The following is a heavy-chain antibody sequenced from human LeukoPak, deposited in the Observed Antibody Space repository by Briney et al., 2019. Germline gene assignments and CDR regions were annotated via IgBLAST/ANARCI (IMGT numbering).Heavy chain of an antibody. CDR2: ISSSGSTI. Sequence: GGSLRLSCAASGFTFSDYYMSWIRQAPGKGLEWVSYISSSGSTIYYADSVKGRFTISRDNAKNSLYLQMNSLRAEDTAVYYCARYLKARSSGSYYSRDAFDIWGQGAMVTVSS. CDR1: GFTFSDYY. J-gene: IGHJ3*02. V-gene: IGHV3-11*01. D-gene: IGHD3-10*01. CDR3: ARYLKARSSGSYYSRDAFDI.